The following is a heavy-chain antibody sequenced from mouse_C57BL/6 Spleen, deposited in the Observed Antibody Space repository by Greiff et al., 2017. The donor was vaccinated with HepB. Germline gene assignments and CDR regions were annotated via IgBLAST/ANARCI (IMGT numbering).Heavy chain of an antibody. CDR1: GFTFSSYA. J-gene: IGHJ4*01. CDR2: ISDGGSYT. D-gene: IGHD1-3*01. V-gene: IGHV5-4*01. CDR3: ARRGKGAMDY. Sequence: EVQRVESGGGLVKPGGSLKLSCAASGFTFSSYAMSWVRQTPEKRLEWVATISDGGSYTYYPDNVKGRFTISRDNAKNNLYLQMSHLKSEDTAMYYCARRGKGAMDYWGQGTSVTVSS.